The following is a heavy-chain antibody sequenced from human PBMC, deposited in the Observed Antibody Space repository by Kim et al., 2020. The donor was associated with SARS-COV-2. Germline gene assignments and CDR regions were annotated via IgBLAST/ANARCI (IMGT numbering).Heavy chain of an antibody. CDR3: AKDPLMVRGVIITAWF. CDR1: GFTFSSHA. Sequence: GGSLRLSCAASGFTFSSHAMSWVRQAPGKGLEWVSAISGSGGSTYYADSVKGRFTISRDNSKNTLYLQMNSLRAEDTAVYYCAKDPLMVRGVIITAWFWGQGTLVTVSS. CDR2: ISGSGGST. D-gene: IGHD3-10*01. V-gene: IGHV3-23*01. J-gene: IGHJ4*02.